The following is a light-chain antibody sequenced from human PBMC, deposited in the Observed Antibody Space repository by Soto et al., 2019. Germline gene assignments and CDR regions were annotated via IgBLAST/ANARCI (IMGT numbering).Light chain of an antibody. Sequence: QSVLTQPASVSGSPGQSITISCTGTRSDVGGYNYVSWYQQYPGKAPKLMIYDVSNRPSGVSNRFSGSKSGNTASLTISGLQAEDEADYYCSSYTSSSPYVFGTGTKVTVL. CDR1: RSDVGGYNY. J-gene: IGLJ1*01. V-gene: IGLV2-14*01. CDR3: SSYTSSSPYV. CDR2: DVS.